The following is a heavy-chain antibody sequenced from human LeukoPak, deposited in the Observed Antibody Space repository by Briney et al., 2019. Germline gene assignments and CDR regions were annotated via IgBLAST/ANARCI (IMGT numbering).Heavy chain of an antibody. V-gene: IGHV1-18*01. CDR3: ARSGIAVAGRGGYYYYGMDV. D-gene: IGHD6-19*01. Sequence: ASVKVSCKASGYTFTSYGISWVRRAPGQGLEWMGWISAYNGNTNYAQKLQGRVTMTTDTSTSTAYMELRSLRSDDTAVYYCARSGIAVAGRGGYYYYGMDVWGQGTTVTVSS. J-gene: IGHJ6*02. CDR2: ISAYNGNT. CDR1: GYTFTSYG.